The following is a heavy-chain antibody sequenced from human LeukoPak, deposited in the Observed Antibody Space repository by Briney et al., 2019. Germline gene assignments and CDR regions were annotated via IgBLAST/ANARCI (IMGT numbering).Heavy chain of an antibody. CDR3: AGDVSGRLPERVAGMDV. CDR2: INPNSGGT. Sequence: ASVKVSCKASGYTFTGYYMHWVRQAPGQGLEWMGWINPNSGGTNYAQKFQGRVTMTRDTSISTAYMELSRLRSDDTAVYYCAGDVSGRLPERVAGMDVWGQGTTVTVSS. V-gene: IGHV1-2*02. J-gene: IGHJ6*02. D-gene: IGHD1-14*01. CDR1: GYTFTGYY.